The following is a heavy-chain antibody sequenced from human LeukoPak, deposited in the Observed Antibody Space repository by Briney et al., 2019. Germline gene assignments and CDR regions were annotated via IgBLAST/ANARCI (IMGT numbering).Heavy chain of an antibody. Sequence: GGSLRLSCAASGFTFSNAWMSWVRHAPGKGLEWVGFIRSKAYGGTTEYAASVKGRFTISRDDSKSIAYLQMNSLKTEDTAVYYCTRAIFYGDYEGQPFDYWGQGTLVTVSS. CDR2: IRSKAYGGTT. V-gene: IGHV3-49*04. CDR1: GFTFSNAW. D-gene: IGHD4-17*01. CDR3: TRAIFYGDYEGQPFDY. J-gene: IGHJ4*02.